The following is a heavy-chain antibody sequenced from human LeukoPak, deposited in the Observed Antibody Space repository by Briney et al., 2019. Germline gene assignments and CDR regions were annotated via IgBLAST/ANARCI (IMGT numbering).Heavy chain of an antibody. CDR1: GFNVSSDY. CDR2: FYSGGST. V-gene: IGHV3-53*01. Sequence: PGGSLRLSCAASGFNVSSDYMNWVRQAPGKGLEWLSVFYSGGSTKYADSVKSRFTISRDNSQNTVYLQMNRLRAEDTAVYYCAREPWGAMGAAWGMDVWGQGTTVIVSS. D-gene: IGHD1-26*01. J-gene: IGHJ6*02. CDR3: AREPWGAMGAAWGMDV.